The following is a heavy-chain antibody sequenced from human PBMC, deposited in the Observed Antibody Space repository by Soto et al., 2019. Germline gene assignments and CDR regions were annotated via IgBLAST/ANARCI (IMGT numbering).Heavy chain of an antibody. Sequence: QVQLQESGPGLVKPSQTLSLTCTVSGGSISSGGYYWSWIRQHPGKGLEWIGYIYYSGSTYYNPSLKSRVTISVDTSKNRFSLKLSSVTAADTAVYYCARGRDYIWGSYRYLYDYWGQGTLVTVSS. CDR3: ARGRDYIWGSYRYLYDY. V-gene: IGHV4-31*03. CDR2: IYYSGST. D-gene: IGHD3-16*02. CDR1: GGSISSGGYY. J-gene: IGHJ4*02.